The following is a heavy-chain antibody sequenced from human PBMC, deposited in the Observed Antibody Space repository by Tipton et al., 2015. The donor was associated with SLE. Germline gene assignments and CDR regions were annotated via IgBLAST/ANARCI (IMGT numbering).Heavy chain of an antibody. CDR2: IYYSGST. CDR1: GGSISSGGYY. V-gene: IGHV4-39*07. CDR3: ARVRLVLRFLEWSYDAFDI. J-gene: IGHJ3*02. D-gene: IGHD3-3*01. Sequence: TLSLTCTVSGGSISSGGYYWSWIRQHPGKGLEWIGSIYYSGSTYYNPSLKSRVTISVDTSKNQFSLKLSSVTAADTAVYYCARVRLVLRFLEWSYDAFDIWGQGTMVTVSS.